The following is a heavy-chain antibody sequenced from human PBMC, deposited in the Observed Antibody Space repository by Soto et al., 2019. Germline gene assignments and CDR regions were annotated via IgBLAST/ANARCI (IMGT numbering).Heavy chain of an antibody. CDR1: GGTFSSYT. CDR3: ARMGGGVISLPGFDP. J-gene: IGHJ5*02. Sequence: ASVKVSCKASGGTFSSYTISWVRQAPGQGLEWMGRIIPILGIANYAQKFQGRVTITADKSTSTAYMELSSLRSEDTAVYYCARMGGGVISLPGFDPWGQGTLVTVSS. D-gene: IGHD3-10*01. V-gene: IGHV1-69*02. CDR2: IIPILGIA.